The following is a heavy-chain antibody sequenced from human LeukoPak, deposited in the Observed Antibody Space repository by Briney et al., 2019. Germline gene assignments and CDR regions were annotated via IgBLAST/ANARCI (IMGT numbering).Heavy chain of an antibody. CDR1: GFTFSNYA. J-gene: IGHJ6*04. Sequence: GGSLRLSCAASGFTFSNYAMNWVRQAPGKGLAWVSYISSSGSTIYYADSVKGRFTISRDNAKNSLYLQMNSLRAEDTAVYYCAELGITMIGGVWGKGTTVTISS. D-gene: IGHD3-10*02. CDR2: ISSSGSTI. V-gene: IGHV3-48*03. CDR3: AELGITMIGGV.